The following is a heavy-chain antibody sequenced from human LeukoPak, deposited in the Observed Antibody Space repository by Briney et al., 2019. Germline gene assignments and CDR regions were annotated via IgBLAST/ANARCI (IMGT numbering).Heavy chain of an antibody. J-gene: IGHJ4*02. CDR2: ISGTGGTT. CDR3: VKNDILKGRDH. V-gene: IGHV3-23*01. D-gene: IGHD3-9*01. CDR1: GFTFSGSA. Sequence: GGSLRLSCVGSGFTFSGSAMSWVRQAPGKGLEWVSAISGTGGTTYYVDSVKGRFTVSRDNPKNTMYLQLFSLRVEDMAVYYCVKNDILKGRDHWGQGTLVTVSS.